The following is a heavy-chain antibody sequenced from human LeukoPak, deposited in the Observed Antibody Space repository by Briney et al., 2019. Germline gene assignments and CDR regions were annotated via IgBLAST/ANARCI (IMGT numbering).Heavy chain of an antibody. Sequence: PGGSLRLSCAASGFTFSSYAMTWVRQAPGKGLQWVSTISVSGENTYYADSVKGRFTISRDISKSTLYLQMNRLRDEDTAVYYCAKYGSGSYYNGLYWGQGTLVTVSS. V-gene: IGHV3-23*01. CDR3: AKYGSGSYYNGLY. D-gene: IGHD3-10*01. CDR1: GFTFSSYA. J-gene: IGHJ4*02. CDR2: ISVSGENT.